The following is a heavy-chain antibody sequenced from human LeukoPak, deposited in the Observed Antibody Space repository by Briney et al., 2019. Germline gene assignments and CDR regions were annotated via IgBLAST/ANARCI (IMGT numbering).Heavy chain of an antibody. CDR3: ARESGVY. CDR1: GFTFSSYG. V-gene: IGHV3-30*02. CDR2: IRYDGTNK. Sequence: GGSLRLSCAASGFTFSSYGMHWVRQAPGKGLEWVAFIRYDGTNKYYADSLKGRFTISRDNSKNSLYLQMNSLRAEDTAVYYCARESGVYWGQGTLVTVSS. J-gene: IGHJ4*02.